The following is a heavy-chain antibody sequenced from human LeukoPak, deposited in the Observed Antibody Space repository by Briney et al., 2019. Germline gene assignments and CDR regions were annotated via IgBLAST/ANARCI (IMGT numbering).Heavy chain of an antibody. CDR1: GFTFSSYA. Sequence: GGSLRLSCAASGFTFSSYAMSWVRQAPGKGLEWVSAISGIGGSTYYADSVKGRFTISRDNSKNTLYLQFNSLRGEDTAVYYCAKDRVAGTGGGDDAFDIWGQGTMVTVSS. D-gene: IGHD6-19*01. J-gene: IGHJ3*02. CDR3: AKDRVAGTGGGDDAFDI. CDR2: ISGIGGST. V-gene: IGHV3-23*01.